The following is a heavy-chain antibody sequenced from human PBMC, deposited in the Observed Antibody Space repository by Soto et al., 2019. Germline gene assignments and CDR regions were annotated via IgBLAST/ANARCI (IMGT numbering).Heavy chain of an antibody. CDR2: ISSSSSYI. CDR3: ARAAEAAARHYYYYMDV. D-gene: IGHD6-6*01. J-gene: IGHJ6*03. CDR1: GFTFSSYS. V-gene: IGHV3-21*01. Sequence: GGSLRLSCAASGFTFSSYSMNWVRQAPGKGLEWVSSISSSSSYIYYADSVKGRFTISRDNAKNSLYLQMNSLRAEDTAVYYCARAAEAAARHYYYYMDVWGKGTTVTVSS.